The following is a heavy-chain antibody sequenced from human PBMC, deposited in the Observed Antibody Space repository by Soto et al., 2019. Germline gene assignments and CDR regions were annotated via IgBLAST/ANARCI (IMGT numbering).Heavy chain of an antibody. CDR3: ARATYYYDRSGYLYYFDY. CDR1: GGSISTYY. CDR2: IYYTGST. V-gene: IGHV4-59*01. D-gene: IGHD3-22*01. J-gene: IGHJ4*02. Sequence: SETLSLTCTVSGGSISTYYWSWIRQPPGKGLEWIGYIYYTGSTNYNPSLESRVTISVDTSKNQFSLKLSSVTAADTAVYYCARATYYYDRSGYLYYFDYWGQGTLVTVSS.